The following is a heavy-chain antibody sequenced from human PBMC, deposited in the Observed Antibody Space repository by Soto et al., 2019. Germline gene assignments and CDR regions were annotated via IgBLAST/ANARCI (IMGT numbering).Heavy chain of an antibody. CDR1: GYSFTSYW. CDR2: IYPGDSDT. CDR3: ARVPADPYGDYGPFDY. Sequence: PGESLKISCKGSGYSFTSYWIGWVRQMPGKGLEWMGIIYPGDSDTRYSPSFQGQVTISADKSISTAYLQWSSLKASDTAMYYCARVPADPYGDYGPFDYWGQGTLVTVSS. V-gene: IGHV5-51*01. D-gene: IGHD4-17*01. J-gene: IGHJ4*02.